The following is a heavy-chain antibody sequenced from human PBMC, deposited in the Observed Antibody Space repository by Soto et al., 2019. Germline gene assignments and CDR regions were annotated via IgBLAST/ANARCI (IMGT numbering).Heavy chain of an antibody. CDR3: ARDLMVAAAGKNWFDA. CDR2: ISGYNGDT. D-gene: IGHD6-13*01. CDR1: GYIFGSYG. Sequence: QIQLVQSGGEVKKPGASVRVSCKASGYIFGSYGISWVRQAPGQGLEWMGWISGYNGDTIYAQKYQDRVTMITDTSASTEYMELRSLKADDTAVDYCARDLMVAAAGKNWFDAWGQGTLVAVSS. V-gene: IGHV1-18*01. J-gene: IGHJ5*02.